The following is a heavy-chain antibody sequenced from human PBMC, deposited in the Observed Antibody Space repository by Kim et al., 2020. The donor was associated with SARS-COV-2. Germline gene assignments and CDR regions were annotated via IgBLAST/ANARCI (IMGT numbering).Heavy chain of an antibody. V-gene: IGHV3-21*01. J-gene: IGHJ4*02. CDR3: ARDYYGSGSYYMVFGY. D-gene: IGHD3-10*01. Sequence: SVKGRFTISRDNAKNSLYLQMNSLRAEDTAVYYCARDYYGSGSYYMVFGYWGQGTLVTVSS.